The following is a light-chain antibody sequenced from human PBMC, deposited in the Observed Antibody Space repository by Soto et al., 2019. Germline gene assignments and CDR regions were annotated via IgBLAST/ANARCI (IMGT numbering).Light chain of an antibody. V-gene: IGLV4-69*01. J-gene: IGLJ3*02. CDR3: QTWGTGIWV. CDR1: SGHSSYA. CDR2: LNSDGSH. Sequence: QLVLTQSPSASASLGASVKLTCTLSSGHSSYAIAWHQQQPEKGPRYLMKLNSDGSHSKGDGLPDRFSGSSSGAERYLTIAGLQSEDEADYYCQTWGTGIWVFGGGTQLTVL.